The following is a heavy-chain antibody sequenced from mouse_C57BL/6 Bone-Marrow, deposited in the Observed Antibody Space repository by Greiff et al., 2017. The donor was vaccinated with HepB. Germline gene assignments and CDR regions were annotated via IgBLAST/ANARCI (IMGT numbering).Heavy chain of an antibody. CDR1: DSEVFPIAY. J-gene: IGHJ4*01. Sequence: QVQLQQSGSELRSPGSSVKLSCKDFDSEVFPIAYMSWVRQKPGHGFEWIGGILPSIGRTIYGEKFEDKATLDADTLSNTAYLELNSLTSEDSAIYYCARARYDYDVRPYAMDYWGQGTSVTVSS. D-gene: IGHD2-4*01. CDR2: ILPSIGRT. CDR3: ARARYDYDVRPYAMDY. V-gene: IGHV15-2*01.